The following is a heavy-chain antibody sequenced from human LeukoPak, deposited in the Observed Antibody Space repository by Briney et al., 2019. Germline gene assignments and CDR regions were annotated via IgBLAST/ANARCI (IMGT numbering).Heavy chain of an antibody. CDR3: ARDRGYSYGPGDY. CDR1: GGTFSSYA. J-gene: IGHJ4*02. D-gene: IGHD5-18*01. V-gene: IGHV1-69*06. Sequence: GASVKVSCKASGGTFSSYAISWVRQDPGQGLEWMGGIIPIFGTANYAQKFQGRVTITADKSTSTAYMELSSLRSEDTAVYYCARDRGYSYGPGDYWGQGTLVTVSS. CDR2: IIPIFGTA.